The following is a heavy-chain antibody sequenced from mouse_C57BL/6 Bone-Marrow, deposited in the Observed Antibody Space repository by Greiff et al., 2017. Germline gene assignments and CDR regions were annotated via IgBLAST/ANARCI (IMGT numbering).Heavy chain of an antibody. CDR2: IDPSDSET. Sequence: QVQLQQPGAELVRPGSSVKLSCKASGYTFTSYWMHWVKQRPIQGLEWIGNIDPSDSETHYNQKFKDKATLTVDKSSSIAYMQLSSLTSEDSAVYYCARENYDRDWYFDVWGTGTTVTVSS. CDR3: ARENYDRDWYFDV. V-gene: IGHV1-52*01. CDR1: GYTFTSYW. J-gene: IGHJ1*03. D-gene: IGHD2-3*01.